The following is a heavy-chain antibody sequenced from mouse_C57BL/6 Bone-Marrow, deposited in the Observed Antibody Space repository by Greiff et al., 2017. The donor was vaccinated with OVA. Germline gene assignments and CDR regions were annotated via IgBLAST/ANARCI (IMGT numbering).Heavy chain of an antibody. CDR2: ISNKANGYTT. Sequence: EVQLVESGGGLVQPGGSLSLSCAASGFTFTDYYMSWVRQPPGKALEWLGFISNKANGYTTEYSASVKGRFTISRDKSQSILYLQMNALIAEDSATYYCARTGYYFDYCGQGTTLTVSS. D-gene: IGHD2-2*01. V-gene: IGHV7-3*01. CDR1: GFTFTDYY. CDR3: ARTGYYFDY. J-gene: IGHJ2*01.